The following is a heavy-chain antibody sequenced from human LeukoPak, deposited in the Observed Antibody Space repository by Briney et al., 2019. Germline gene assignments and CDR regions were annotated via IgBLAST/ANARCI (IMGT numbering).Heavy chain of an antibody. J-gene: IGHJ4*02. CDR2: INHSGST. CDR3: ARGRGYSSSPGNY. V-gene: IGHV4-34*01. D-gene: IGHD6-13*01. CDR1: GGSFSGYY. Sequence: SETLSLTCAVYGGSFSGYYWSWIRQPPGKGLEWIGEINHSGSTNYNPSLKSQVTISVDTSKNQFSLKLSSVTAADTAVYYCARGRGYSSSPGNYWGQGALVTVSS.